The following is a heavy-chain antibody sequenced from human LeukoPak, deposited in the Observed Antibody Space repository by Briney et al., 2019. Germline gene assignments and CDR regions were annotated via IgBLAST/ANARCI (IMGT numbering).Heavy chain of an antibody. CDR1: GGTFSSYA. CDR2: IIPIFGTA. Sequence: SVKVSCKASGGTFSSYAISWVRQAPGQGLEWMGGIIPIFGTANYAQKFQGRVTITADESTSTAYMGLSSLRSEDTAVYYCARVDEYYDSSGRTYYYYGMDVWGQGTTVTVSS. D-gene: IGHD3-22*01. J-gene: IGHJ6*02. CDR3: ARVDEYYDSSGRTYYYYGMDV. V-gene: IGHV1-69*13.